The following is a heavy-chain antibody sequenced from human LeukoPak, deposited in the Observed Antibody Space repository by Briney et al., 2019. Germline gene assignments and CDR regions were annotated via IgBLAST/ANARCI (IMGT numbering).Heavy chain of an antibody. CDR1: GFTFSSYA. V-gene: IGHV3-23*01. D-gene: IGHD1-26*01. CDR2: ISDSGGST. Sequence: GGSLRLSCAASGFTFSSYAMSWVRQAPGKGLEWVSVISDSGGSTYYADSVKGRFTISRDNSKNTLYLQTNSLRAEDTAVYYCAKDTSGSYLKDPTPRDYWGQGTLVTVSS. CDR3: AKDTSGSYLKDPTPRDY. J-gene: IGHJ4*02.